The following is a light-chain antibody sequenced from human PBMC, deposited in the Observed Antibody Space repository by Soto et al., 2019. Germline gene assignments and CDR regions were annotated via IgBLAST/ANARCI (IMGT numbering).Light chain of an antibody. CDR1: TGAVTTNYF. CDR2: DTN. V-gene: IGLV7-43*01. CDR3: LFYYGGSVT. J-gene: IGLJ2*01. Sequence: QTVVTQEPSLTVSPGGTVTLTCASSTGAVTTNYFPHWFQQKPGQTPRALICDTNTKHSWTPARFSGPVLGGKAALTLSCVQPEDEAEYYCLFYYGGSVTFGGGTKVTVL.